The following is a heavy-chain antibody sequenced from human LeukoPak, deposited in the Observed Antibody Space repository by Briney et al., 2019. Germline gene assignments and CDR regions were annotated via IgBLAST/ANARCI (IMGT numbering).Heavy chain of an antibody. V-gene: IGHV3-30*02. CDR3: AKDTPGFGGDDFVH. Sequence: PGGALRLSCVASGFMFSNFAMHWVRQAPGKGLEWVASTQTDGGNQFYADSVKGRFTVSRDNSKNTLYLQMSSLRTDDTAVYYCAKDTPGFGGDDFVHWGQGTLVTVSS. D-gene: IGHD3-10*01. CDR1: GFMFSNFA. J-gene: IGHJ4*02. CDR2: TQTDGGNQ.